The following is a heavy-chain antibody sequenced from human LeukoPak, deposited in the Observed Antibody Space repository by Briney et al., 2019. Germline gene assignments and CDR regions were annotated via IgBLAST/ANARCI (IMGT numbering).Heavy chain of an antibody. Sequence: GGSLRLSCAASGFTFSGYWMSWVRQAPGKGLEWVANIKPDGSEKDYVDSVKGRFAISRDNAKNSLSLQMNSLRAEDTALYYCSRNRGWFIFDYWGQGTLVTVSS. V-gene: IGHV3-7*01. J-gene: IGHJ4*02. CDR2: IKPDGSEK. CDR1: GFTFSGYW. CDR3: SRNRGWFIFDY. D-gene: IGHD6-19*01.